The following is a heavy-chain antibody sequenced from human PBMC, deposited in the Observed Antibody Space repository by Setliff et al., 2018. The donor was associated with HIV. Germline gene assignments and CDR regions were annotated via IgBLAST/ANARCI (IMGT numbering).Heavy chain of an antibody. D-gene: IGHD3-9*01. Sequence: PSETLSLTCTVSGASISSSSHHWAWIRQPPGKGLEYIGNIYYTGSTHHNPSLESRVATSVDTSKNQFSLKLSSVTAADTAVYYCARRGAYYDILTGYRSHYFDYWGQGTLVTVSP. CDR2: IYYTGST. CDR3: ARRGAYYDILTGYRSHYFDY. J-gene: IGHJ4*02. V-gene: IGHV4-39*01. CDR1: GASISSSSHH.